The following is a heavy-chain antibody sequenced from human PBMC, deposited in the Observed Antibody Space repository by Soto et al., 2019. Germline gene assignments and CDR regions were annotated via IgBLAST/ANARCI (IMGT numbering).Heavy chain of an antibody. CDR3: ARDYINTVTTLYGMDV. J-gene: IGHJ6*02. V-gene: IGHV4-31*03. CDR2: IYYSGST. Sequence: PSETLSLTCNVSGGSISSGGYYWSWIRQHPGKGLEWIGYIYYSGSTYYNPSLKSRVTISVDTSKNQFSLKLSSVTAADTAVYYCARDYINTVTTLYGMDVWGQGTTVTVSS. CDR1: GGSISSGGYY. D-gene: IGHD4-17*01.